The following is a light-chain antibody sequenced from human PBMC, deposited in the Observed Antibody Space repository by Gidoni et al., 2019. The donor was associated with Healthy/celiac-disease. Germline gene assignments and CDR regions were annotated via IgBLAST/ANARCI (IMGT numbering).Light chain of an antibody. J-gene: IGKJ2*01. Sequence: GTLSLSPGERATLSCRASQSVSSSYLAWYQQKPGQAPRLLIYGESSRATGIPDRFSGSGSGTDFTLTISRLEPEDFAVYYCQQYDSSQYTFGQGTKLEIK. CDR1: QSVSSSY. CDR2: GES. CDR3: QQYDSSQYT. V-gene: IGKV3-20*01.